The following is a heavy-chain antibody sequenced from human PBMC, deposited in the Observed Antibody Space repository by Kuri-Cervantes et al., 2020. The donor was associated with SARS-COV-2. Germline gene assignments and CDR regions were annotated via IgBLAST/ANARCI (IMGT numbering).Heavy chain of an antibody. D-gene: IGHD1-7*01. CDR1: GYSFTTYW. V-gene: IGHV5-10-1*01. CDR2: IDPSDSYT. J-gene: IGHJ4*02. CDR3: ARHHKVQLELRDY. Sequence: KVSCKDSGYSFTTYWIIWVRQMPGKGLEWMGRIDPSDSYTNYSPSFQGHVTISADKSISTAYLQWSSLKASDTAMYYCARHHKVQLELRDYWGQGTLVTVSS.